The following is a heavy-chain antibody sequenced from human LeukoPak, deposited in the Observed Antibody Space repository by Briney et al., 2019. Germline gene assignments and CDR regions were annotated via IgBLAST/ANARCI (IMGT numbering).Heavy chain of an antibody. CDR3: ARATGDY. CDR2: ISYDGSNK. V-gene: IGHV3-30-3*01. J-gene: IGHJ4*02. Sequence: GGSLRLSCAASGFTFSSYAMHWVRQAPGKGLEWVAVISYDGSNKYYADSVKGRFTISRDNSKNTLYLQMNSLRAEDTAVYYCARATGDYWGQGTLVTVSS. CDR1: GFTFSSYA. D-gene: IGHD4-17*01.